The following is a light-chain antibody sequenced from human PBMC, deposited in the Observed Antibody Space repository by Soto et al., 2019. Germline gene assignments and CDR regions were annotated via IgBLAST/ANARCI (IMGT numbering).Light chain of an antibody. CDR2: AAS. CDR3: HKYNSAPRGFT. Sequence: DIQMTQSPSSLSASVGDRVTITCRASQGISNYLAWYQQKPGKVPQLLIYAASTLQSGVPSRFSGSGSGTDFTLTLSSLQPEDVATYYCHKYNSAPRGFTFGPGTKVDIK. V-gene: IGKV1-27*01. CDR1: QGISNY. J-gene: IGKJ3*01.